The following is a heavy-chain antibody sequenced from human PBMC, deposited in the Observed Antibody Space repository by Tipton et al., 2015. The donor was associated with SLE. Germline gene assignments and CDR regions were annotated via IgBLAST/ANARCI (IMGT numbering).Heavy chain of an antibody. CDR3: ARDGMDGSGWDQFDY. J-gene: IGHJ4*02. CDR2: INQEGVEY. D-gene: IGHD6-19*01. V-gene: IGHV3-7*01. Sequence: GSLRLSCVGSGFSFSSFWMSWVRQVPGKGLEWVANINQEGVEYYYVDSVRGRFTVSRDNAKNSLYLEMDSLRVEDTAMYYCARDGMDGSGWDQFDYWGQGTVVAVSS. CDR1: GFSFSSFW.